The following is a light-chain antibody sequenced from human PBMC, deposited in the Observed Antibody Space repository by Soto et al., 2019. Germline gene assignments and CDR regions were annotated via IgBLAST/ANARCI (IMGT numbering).Light chain of an antibody. V-gene: IGKV3-11*01. CDR3: QQRSDWPPIT. J-gene: IGKJ5*01. CDR2: DAS. CDR1: RTVNNY. Sequence: EIVLTQSPATLSLSPGERATLSCRASRTVNNYVAWYQQKPGQAPRLLIYDASIRATGIPARFSGSGSGTDFTLTISSLEPEDFAVYFCQQRSDWPPITFGQGTRVEIK.